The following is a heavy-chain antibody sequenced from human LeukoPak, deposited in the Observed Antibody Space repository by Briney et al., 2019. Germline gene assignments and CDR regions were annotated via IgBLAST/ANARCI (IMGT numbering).Heavy chain of an antibody. Sequence: GGSPRLSCSPSGFTLCRYAIHWVREAPGKGLEYVSGINDKGGRTHFAESVKGRFTISRDNSTNTVYLQMSSLRPEDTAVYYCVKDLRGSYTFDFWGQGTLVTVPS. CDR2: INDKGGRT. V-gene: IGHV3-64D*09. D-gene: IGHD1-26*01. J-gene: IGHJ4*02. CDR3: VKDLRGSYTFDF. CDR1: GFTLCRYA.